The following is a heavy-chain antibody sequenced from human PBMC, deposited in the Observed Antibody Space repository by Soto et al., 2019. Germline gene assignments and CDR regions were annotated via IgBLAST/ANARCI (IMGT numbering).Heavy chain of an antibody. V-gene: IGHV3-7*01. CDR2: IKQDGSEK. D-gene: IGHD6-13*01. CDR3: ARGSSQASGSWYLGPPDFDY. J-gene: IGHJ4*02. CDR1: GFTFSSYW. Sequence: EVQLVESGGGLVQPGGSLRLSCAASGFTFSSYWMSWVRQAPGKGLEWVANIKQDGSEKYYVDSVKGRFTISRDNAKNSLYLQMNSLRAEDTAVYYCARGSSQASGSWYLGPPDFDYWGQGTLVTVSS.